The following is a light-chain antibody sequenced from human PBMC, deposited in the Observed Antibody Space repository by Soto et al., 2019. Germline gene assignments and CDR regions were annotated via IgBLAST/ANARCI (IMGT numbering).Light chain of an antibody. Sequence: EIVLIQSPATLSLSPGERATLSCRASQSVGSYLAWYQHKPGQAPRLLISDASNRATGIPARFSGSGSGTEFTLTISSLQSEDFAIFYCQQFNNWPPITFGGGTKVDIK. V-gene: IGKV3-11*01. CDR1: QSVGSY. CDR3: QQFNNWPPIT. J-gene: IGKJ4*01. CDR2: DAS.